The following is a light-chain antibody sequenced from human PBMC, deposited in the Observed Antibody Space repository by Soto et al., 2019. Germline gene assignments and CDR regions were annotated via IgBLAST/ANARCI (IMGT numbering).Light chain of an antibody. CDR3: QQFHNYPHT. CDR1: QGIGRS. J-gene: IGKJ3*01. CDR2: DAS. Sequence: AIQLTQSPSSLSASVGDRVTVTCRASQGIGRSLAWYQQRPGKPPKLLISDASGLQTGVPSRFSGSGSGTDFTLTISSLQPEDFATYYCQQFHNYPHTFGPGTKVDIK. V-gene: IGKV1D-13*01.